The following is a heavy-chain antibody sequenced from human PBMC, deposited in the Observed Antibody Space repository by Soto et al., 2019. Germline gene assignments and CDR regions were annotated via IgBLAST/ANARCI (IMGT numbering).Heavy chain of an antibody. J-gene: IGHJ4*02. CDR3: ARDLGGGNCFHY. D-gene: IGHD2-15*01. Sequence: QVQLVESGGGLVKPGGSLRLSCAASGFIFSDYYMSWIRQAPGKGLEWISYLSSSGRYTNYADSVKGRFTISRDNAKNSLYLQMTSLRVEDTAVYYCARDLGGGNCFHYWGQGSLVTVSS. CDR1: GFIFSDYY. CDR2: LSSSGRYT. V-gene: IGHV3-11*05.